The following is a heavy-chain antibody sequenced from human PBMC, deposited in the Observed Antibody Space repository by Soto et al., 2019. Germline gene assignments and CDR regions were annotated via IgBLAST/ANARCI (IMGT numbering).Heavy chain of an antibody. CDR1: GFTFSSYG. J-gene: IGHJ1*01. D-gene: IGHD6-13*01. Sequence: GGSLRLSCAASGFTFSSYGMHWVRQAPGKGPEWVAVISYDGSNKYYADSVKGRFTISRDNSKNTLYLQMNSLRAEDTAVYYCAKDKGSSSIEYFQHWGQGTLVTVSS. CDR2: ISYDGSNK. CDR3: AKDKGSSSIEYFQH. V-gene: IGHV3-30*18.